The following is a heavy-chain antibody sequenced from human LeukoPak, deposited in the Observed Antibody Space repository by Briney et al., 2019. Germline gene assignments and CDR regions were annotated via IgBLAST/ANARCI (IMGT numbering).Heavy chain of an antibody. CDR3: AREPYSSSWKGLIDY. CDR1: GGSISSYY. V-gene: IGHV4-59*01. D-gene: IGHD6-13*01. J-gene: IGHJ4*02. CDR2: IYYSGST. Sequence: PSETLSLTCTVSGGSISSYYWSWIRQPPGKGLEWIGYIYYSGSTNYNPSLKSRVTISVDTSKNQFSLKLSSVTAADTAVYYCAREPYSSSWKGLIDYWGQGTLVTVSS.